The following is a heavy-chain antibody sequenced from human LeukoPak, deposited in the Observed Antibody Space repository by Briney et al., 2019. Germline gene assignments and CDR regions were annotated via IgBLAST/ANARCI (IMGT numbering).Heavy chain of an antibody. J-gene: IGHJ3*02. D-gene: IGHD6-13*01. CDR2: INPNSGGT. V-gene: IGHV1-2*02. CDR1: GYTFTGYY. Sequence: WASVKVSCKASGYTFTGYYMHWVRQAPGQGLEWMGWINPNSGGTNYAQKFQGRVTMTRDTSISTAYMELSRLRSDDTAVYYCAREREAAAGTVWAFDIWGQGTMVTVSS. CDR3: AREREAAAGTVWAFDI.